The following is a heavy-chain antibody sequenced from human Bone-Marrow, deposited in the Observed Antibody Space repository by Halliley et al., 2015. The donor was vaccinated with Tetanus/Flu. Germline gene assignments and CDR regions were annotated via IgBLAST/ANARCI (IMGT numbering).Heavy chain of an antibody. CDR2: GSYK. V-gene: IGHV3-21*01. J-gene: IGHJ4*02. CDR3: ARGTAFGGGWYGVSEIDY. Sequence: GSYKYYTDSLKGRFTVSRDDAKNSLYLHLTSLRAEDTAVYYCARGTAFGGGWYGVSEIDYWGQGTLVTVSS. D-gene: IGHD6-19*01.